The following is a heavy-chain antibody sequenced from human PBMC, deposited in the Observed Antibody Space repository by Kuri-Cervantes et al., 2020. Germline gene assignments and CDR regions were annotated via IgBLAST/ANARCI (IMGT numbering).Heavy chain of an antibody. CDR2: MSYGGSA. Sequence: SETLSLTCSVSDDFIKADFWGWIRQPPGKGPEWIGHMSYGGSAYYSPSLKNRVSLSVGTSKNQFSLKLSSVTAADTAVYYCARARRSIAVAGAIDYWGQGTLVTVSS. V-gene: IGHV4-59*01. CDR1: DDFIKADF. CDR3: ARARRSIAVAGAIDY. D-gene: IGHD6-19*01. J-gene: IGHJ4*02.